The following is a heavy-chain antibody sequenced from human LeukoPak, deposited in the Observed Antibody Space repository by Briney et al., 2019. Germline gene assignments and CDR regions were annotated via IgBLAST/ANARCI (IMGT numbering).Heavy chain of an antibody. Sequence: GGSLRLSCAASGFTFSTYSMNWVRQAPGKGLEWVSYISSSDSSIYYANSVKGRFTISRDNAKNSLYLQMNGLRAEDTAVYYCARAPGYCSGGSCFHMDVWGKGTTVTVSS. CDR3: ARAPGYCSGGSCFHMDV. J-gene: IGHJ6*03. D-gene: IGHD2-15*01. V-gene: IGHV3-48*04. CDR1: GFTFSTYS. CDR2: ISSSDSSI.